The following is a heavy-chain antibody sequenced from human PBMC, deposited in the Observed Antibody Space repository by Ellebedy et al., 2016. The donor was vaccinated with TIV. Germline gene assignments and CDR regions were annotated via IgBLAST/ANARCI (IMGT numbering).Heavy chain of an antibody. Sequence: GESLKISCAASGFTFSIYWMSWVRQAPGKGLECVANIKQDGSEKSYVDSVKGRFTISRDNAKNSLYLQMNSLRADETAVYYCSRHTDYALDYWGQGALVTVSS. V-gene: IGHV3-7*01. CDR2: IKQDGSEK. D-gene: IGHD4-17*01. J-gene: IGHJ4*02. CDR1: GFTFSIYW. CDR3: SRHTDYALDY.